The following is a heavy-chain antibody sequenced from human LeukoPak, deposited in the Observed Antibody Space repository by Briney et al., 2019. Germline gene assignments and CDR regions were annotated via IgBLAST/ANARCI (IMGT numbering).Heavy chain of an antibody. D-gene: IGHD4-17*01. Sequence: SETLSLTCTVSGGSISSGSYCWSWIRQPAGKGLEWIGHIYTSGNTNYNPSLKSRVTTSVDTSKNQFSLKLSSVTAADTAVYYCAAMTTVTMYSYFFDSWGQGTLLTVSS. CDR1: GGSISSGSYC. V-gene: IGHV4-61*09. J-gene: IGHJ4*02. CDR2: IYTSGNT. CDR3: AAMTTVTMYSYFFDS.